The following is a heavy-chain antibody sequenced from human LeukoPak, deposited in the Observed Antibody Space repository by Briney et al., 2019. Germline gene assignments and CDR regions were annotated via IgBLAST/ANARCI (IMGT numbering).Heavy chain of an antibody. D-gene: IGHD3-9*01. CDR2: INAGNGNT. CDR3: AKGDYYDILTGYEGAFDI. V-gene: IGHV1-3*01. CDR1: GYTFTSYA. Sequence: GASVKVSCKASGYTFTSYAMHWVRQAPGQRLEWMGWINAGNGNTKYSQKFQGRVTITRDTSASTAYMELSSLRSEDTAVYYCAKGDYYDILTGYEGAFDIWGQGTMVTVSS. J-gene: IGHJ3*02.